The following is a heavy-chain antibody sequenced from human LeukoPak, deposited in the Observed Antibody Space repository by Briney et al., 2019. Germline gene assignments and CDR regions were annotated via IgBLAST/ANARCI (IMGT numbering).Heavy chain of an antibody. CDR2: IYYSGST. V-gene: IGHV4-61*01. CDR1: GGSVSSGSYY. D-gene: IGHD3-10*01. Sequence: SESLSLTCTVSGGSVSSGSYYWSWIRQPPGKGLEWIGYIYYSGSTNYNPSLKSRVTISGDTSKNQFSLKLSSVTAADTAVYYCARVGWYGGLTEFDYWGQGAMAGVSS. CDR3: ARVGWYGGLTEFDY. J-gene: IGHJ4*02.